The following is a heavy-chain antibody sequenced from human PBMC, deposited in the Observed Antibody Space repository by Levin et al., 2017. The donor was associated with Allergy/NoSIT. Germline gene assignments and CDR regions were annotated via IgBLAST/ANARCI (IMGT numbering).Heavy chain of an antibody. D-gene: IGHD2-2*01. V-gene: IGHV3-53*01. CDR2: IYDDGST. Sequence: EASVKVSCAASGFSVSTHYMTWVRQGPGKGLECVSVIYDDGSTYYADSVRGRFTISRDNSKNTLSLQMNSLRDDDTAVYYCTKGHYSGVYQWGQGTLVTVSS. CDR1: GFSVSTHY. J-gene: IGHJ4*02. CDR3: TKGHYSGVYQ.